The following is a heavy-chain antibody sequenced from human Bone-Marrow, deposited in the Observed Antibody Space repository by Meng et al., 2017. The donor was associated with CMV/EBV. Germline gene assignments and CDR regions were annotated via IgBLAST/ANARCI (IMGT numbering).Heavy chain of an antibody. D-gene: IGHD6-6*01. CDR2: ISSSSTI. Sequence: GGSLRLSCAASGFTFSSYSMNWVRQAPGKGLEWVSYISSSSTIYYADSVKGRFTISRDNAKNSLYLQMNSLRAEDTAVYYCARLGYSSSNAFDIWGQGTMVTVSS. CDR3: ARLGYSSSNAFDI. CDR1: GFTFSSYS. J-gene: IGHJ3*02. V-gene: IGHV3-48*04.